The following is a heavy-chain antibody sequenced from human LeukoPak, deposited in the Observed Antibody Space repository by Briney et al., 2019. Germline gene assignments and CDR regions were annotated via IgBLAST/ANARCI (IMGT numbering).Heavy chain of an antibody. CDR1: GFTFSGSA. J-gene: IGHJ3*02. CDR3: ARDWNHYDSGTYYDAFDI. D-gene: IGHD3-10*01. CDR2: IGYSGANS. V-gene: IGHV3-23*01. Sequence: PGGSLRLSCAASGFTFSGSAMSWVRQAPGEGLEWVSLIGYSGANSYYTDSVRGRFTISRDNSKDTLFLQMNSLRAEDTAIYYCARDWNHYDSGTYYDAFDIWGQGTMVTVSS.